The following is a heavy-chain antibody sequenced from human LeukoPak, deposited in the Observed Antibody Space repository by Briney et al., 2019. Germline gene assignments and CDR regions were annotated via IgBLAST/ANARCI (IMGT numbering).Heavy chain of an antibody. CDR1: GFTFSSYA. CDR3: ARMITINREGEGYFDY. D-gene: IGHD3-16*01. V-gene: IGHV3-74*01. J-gene: IGHJ4*02. Sequence: PGGSLRLSCAASGFTFSSYAMSWVRQAPGKGLVWVSRITGDGGTTNYADSVKGRFTISRDNAKDTLYLQMNSLRAEDTAVYYCARMITINREGEGYFDYWGQGTLVTVSS. CDR2: ITGDGGTT.